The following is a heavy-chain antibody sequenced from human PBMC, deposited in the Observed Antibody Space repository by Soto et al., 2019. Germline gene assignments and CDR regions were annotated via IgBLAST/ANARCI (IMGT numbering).Heavy chain of an antibody. CDR1: GGTFSSYA. V-gene: IGHV1-69*13. Sequence: GASVKVSCKASGGTFSSYAISCVRQAPGQGLEWMGGIIPIFGTANYAQKFQGRVTITADESTSTAYMELSSLRSEDTAVYYCARVGYYYDSSALGYGMDVWGQGTTVTV. J-gene: IGHJ6*02. D-gene: IGHD3-22*01. CDR3: ARVGYYYDSSALGYGMDV. CDR2: IIPIFGTA.